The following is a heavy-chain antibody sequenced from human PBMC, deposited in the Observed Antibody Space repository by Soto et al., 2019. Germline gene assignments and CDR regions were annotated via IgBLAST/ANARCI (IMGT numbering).Heavy chain of an antibody. J-gene: IGHJ6*02. CDR1: GATFSTYG. CDR2: ILPMFRKT. Sequence: QVRLAQSGAEVKSPGSSVRVSCKASGATFSTYGITWVRQAPRQGLEWVGAILPMFRKTNYAQKFQGRVTIIADKSPDTVYLDLSLLRSDDTAIYFCARVVQLGSNYGMDVWGQGTTVVVSS. CDR3: ARVVQLGSNYGMDV. D-gene: IGHD1-1*01. V-gene: IGHV1-69*06.